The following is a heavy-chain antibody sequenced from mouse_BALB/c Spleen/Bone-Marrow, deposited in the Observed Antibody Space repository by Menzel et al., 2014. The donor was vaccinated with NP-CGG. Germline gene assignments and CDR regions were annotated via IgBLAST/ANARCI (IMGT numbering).Heavy chain of an antibody. Sequence: EVQLQQSGPELVKPGASVKISCKTSGHTFTEYTIHWVKQSHGKSLGWIGNINPNIGGTTYNQKFKGKATWTVDMSSSTAYMDLRSLTSEDSAVYYCARGRFAYWGQGTLVTVSA. V-gene: IGHV1-18*01. CDR1: GHTFTEYT. CDR3: ARGRFAY. CDR2: INPNIGGT. J-gene: IGHJ3*01.